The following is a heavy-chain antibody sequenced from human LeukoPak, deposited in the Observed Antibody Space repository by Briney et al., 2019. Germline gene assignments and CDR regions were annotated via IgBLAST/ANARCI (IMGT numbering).Heavy chain of an antibody. Sequence: GGSLRLSCAASGFTFSSYGIHWVRQAPGKGLEWVAVISYDGSDKYYADSVKGRFTTSRDNSKNTLFLQMNSLRAEDTAIYYCAKYGPQDSGSSHFDYWGQGALVTVSS. V-gene: IGHV3-30*18. CDR2: ISYDGSDK. CDR1: GFTFSSYG. D-gene: IGHD1-26*01. J-gene: IGHJ4*02. CDR3: AKYGPQDSGSSHFDY.